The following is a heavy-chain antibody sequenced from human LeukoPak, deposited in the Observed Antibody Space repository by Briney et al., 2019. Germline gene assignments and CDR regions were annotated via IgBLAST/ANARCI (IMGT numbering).Heavy chain of an antibody. CDR1: GYTFTDYG. CDR2: IRTYNGDT. Sequence: ASVKVSCKASGYTFTDYGISWVRQAPGQGLEWMGWIRTYNGDTNYAQKLQGRVSMTTDTSTSTAYMELGSLRSDDTAVYYCARDQNIAASAGIWGQGTMVTVSS. J-gene: IGHJ3*02. V-gene: IGHV1-18*01. CDR3: ARDQNIAASAGI. D-gene: IGHD6-13*01.